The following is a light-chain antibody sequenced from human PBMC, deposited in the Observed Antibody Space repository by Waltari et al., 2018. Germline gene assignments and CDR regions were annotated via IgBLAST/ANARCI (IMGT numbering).Light chain of an antibody. CDR1: ESVSNY. CDR3: QQRSNRLLS. V-gene: IGKV3-11*01. CDR2: DAS. Sequence: EIVLTQSPATLSLSPGERATLFCRASESVSNYLAWYQKIPGQAPRLLIYDASNRATGIPARFSGSGSGTDFTLTISSLEAEDVAVYYCQQRSNRLLSFGGGTKVEIK. J-gene: IGKJ4*01.